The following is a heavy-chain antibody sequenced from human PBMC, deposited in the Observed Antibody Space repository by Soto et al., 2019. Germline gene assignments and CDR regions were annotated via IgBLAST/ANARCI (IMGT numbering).Heavy chain of an antibody. CDR1: GGSFSGYY. CDR2: ISRSGSA. D-gene: IGHD3-10*01. J-gene: IGHJ6*02. V-gene: IGHV4-34*01. Sequence: SETLSLTCAVSGGSFSGYYWNWIRQPPGKGLEWLGEISRSGSATYNPSLKGRVTMSVDTSKNQISLNVTSVTAADTAVYYCARASRNYYYGPRMDVWGQGTTVTVSS. CDR3: ARASRNYYYGPRMDV.